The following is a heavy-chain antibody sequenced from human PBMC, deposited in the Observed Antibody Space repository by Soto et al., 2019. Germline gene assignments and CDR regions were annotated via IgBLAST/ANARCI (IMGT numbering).Heavy chain of an antibody. Sequence: SQTLSLTCAISGDSVSSNSAAWNWIRQSPSRGLEWLGRTYYRSKWYNDYAVSVKSRITINPDTSKNQFSLQLNSVTPEDTAVYYCARGDHYYGSGSYVLDPWAREPWSPSPQ. V-gene: IGHV6-1*01. J-gene: IGHJ5*02. CDR1: GDSVSSNSAA. D-gene: IGHD3-10*01. CDR3: ARGDHYYGSGSYVLDP. CDR2: TYYRSKWYN.